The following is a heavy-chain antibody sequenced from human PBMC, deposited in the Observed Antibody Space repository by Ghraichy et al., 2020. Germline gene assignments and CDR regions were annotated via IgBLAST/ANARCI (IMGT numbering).Heavy chain of an antibody. CDR1: GFTFSSYS. CDR3: ARDPGQWLAYYYYYGMDV. J-gene: IGHJ6*02. CDR2: ISSSSSYI. V-gene: IGHV3-21*01. D-gene: IGHD6-19*01. Sequence: GGSLRLSCAASGFTFSSYSMNWVRQAPGKGLEWVSSISSSSSYIYYADSVKGRFTISRDNAKNSLYLQMNSLRAEDTAVYYCARDPGQWLAYYYYYGMDVWGQGTTVTVSS.